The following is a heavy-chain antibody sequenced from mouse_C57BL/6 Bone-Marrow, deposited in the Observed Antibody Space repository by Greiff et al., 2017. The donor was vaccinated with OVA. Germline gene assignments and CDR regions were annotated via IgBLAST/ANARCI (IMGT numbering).Heavy chain of an antibody. CDR3: ARHEIYYDYDGGYYYAMDY. Sequence: EVQLQESGGDLVKPGGSLKLSCAASGFTFSSYGMSWVRQTPDKRLEWVATISSGGSYTYYPDSVKGRFTISRDNAKNTLYLQMSRLKSEDTAMYYCARHEIYYDYDGGYYYAMDYWGQGTSVTVSS. D-gene: IGHD2-4*01. CDR1: GFTFSSYG. CDR2: ISSGGSYT. J-gene: IGHJ4*01. V-gene: IGHV5-6*01.